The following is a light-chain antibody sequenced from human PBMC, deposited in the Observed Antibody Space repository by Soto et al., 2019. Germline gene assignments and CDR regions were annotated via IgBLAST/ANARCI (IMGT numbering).Light chain of an antibody. CDR3: QQYGSSPIT. CDR1: QSVSSSY. Sequence: EIVLTQSPGPLSLSPGERATLSCMSSQSVSSSYLAWYQQKPGQAPRLIIYGASSRATGIPDRFSGSRSGTDCTLTISRLEPEDVAVYYCQQYGSSPITLGQGTRLEI. CDR2: GAS. V-gene: IGKV3-20*01. J-gene: IGKJ5*01.